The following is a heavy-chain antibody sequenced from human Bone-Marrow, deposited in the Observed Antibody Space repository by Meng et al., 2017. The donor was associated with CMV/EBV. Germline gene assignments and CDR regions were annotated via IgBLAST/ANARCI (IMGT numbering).Heavy chain of an antibody. CDR1: VYIFSDYY. CDR2: IHPKNGGT. Sequence: QVQEFLSGVEVEDPGASVKVSCKASVYIFSDYYIHWVRQAPGQGLEWMGWIHPKNGGTKYAQKFQGRVTMTRDTSISTTYMDLNRLISDDTAVYYCARDPDTPMAFDHWGQGTLVTVSS. CDR3: ARDPDTPMAFDH. V-gene: IGHV1-2*02. D-gene: IGHD5-18*01. J-gene: IGHJ4*02.